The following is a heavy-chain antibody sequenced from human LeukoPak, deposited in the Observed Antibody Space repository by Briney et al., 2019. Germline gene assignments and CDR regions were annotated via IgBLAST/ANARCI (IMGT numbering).Heavy chain of an antibody. V-gene: IGHV3-23*01. CDR3: AKDKEFLLWSGELLQPLDY. Sequence: GGSLRLSCAASGFTFSSYAMSWVRQAPGKGLEWVSAISGSGGSTYYADSVKGRFTISRDNSKNTLYLQMNSLRAEDTAVYYCAKDKEFLLWSGELLQPLDYWGQGTLVTVSS. CDR2: ISGSGGST. J-gene: IGHJ4*02. CDR1: GFTFSSYA. D-gene: IGHD3-10*01.